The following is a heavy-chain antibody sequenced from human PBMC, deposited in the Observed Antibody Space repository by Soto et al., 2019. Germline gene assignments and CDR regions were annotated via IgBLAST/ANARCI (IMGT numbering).Heavy chain of an antibody. V-gene: IGHV3-53*01. CDR3: ARGLGREYHHSSCYFGLDD. CDR2: LYPDGRA. J-gene: IGHJ4*02. D-gene: IGHD6-13*01. CDR1: GFTVSSNY. Sequence: PGGSLRPSCAASGFTVSSNYLTWVRQAPGKGLQWVSFLYPDGRAYYAGSVKGRFTISTDNSKHSVYLQMNTVRAEDTAVSYCARGLGREYHHSSCYFGLDDWGQGTLVTVSS.